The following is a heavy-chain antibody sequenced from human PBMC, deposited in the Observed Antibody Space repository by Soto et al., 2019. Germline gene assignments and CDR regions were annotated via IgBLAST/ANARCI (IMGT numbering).Heavy chain of an antibody. CDR1: GGSISSSNW. J-gene: IGHJ6*02. CDR3: ARDFKVTLWRDDESYYDSSGYYRYYYGMDV. V-gene: IGHV4-4*02. CDR2: IYHSGST. D-gene: IGHD3-22*01. Sequence: QVQLQESGPGLVKPSGTLSLTCAVSGGSISSSNWWSWVRQPPGKGLEWIGEIYHSGSTNYNPSLKSRVTISVDKSKNQFSLKLSSVTAADTAVYYCARDFKVTLWRDDESYYDSSGYYRYYYGMDVWGQGTTVTVSS.